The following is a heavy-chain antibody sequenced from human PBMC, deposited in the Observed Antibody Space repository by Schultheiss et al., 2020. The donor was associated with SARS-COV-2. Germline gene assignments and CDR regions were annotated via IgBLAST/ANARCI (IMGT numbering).Heavy chain of an antibody. J-gene: IGHJ4*02. CDR2: ISGSGGST. CDR3: ARGKTVFDY. V-gene: IGHV3-48*03. Sequence: GGSLRLSCAASGFTFSSYEMNWVRQAPGKGLEWVSAISGSGGSTYYADSVKGRFTISRDNAKKSLYLQMNSLRAEDTAVYYCARGKTVFDYWGQGTLVTVSS. CDR1: GFTFSSYE. D-gene: IGHD1-14*01.